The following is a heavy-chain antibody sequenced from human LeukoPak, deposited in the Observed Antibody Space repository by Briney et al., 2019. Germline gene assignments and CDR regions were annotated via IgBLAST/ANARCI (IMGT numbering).Heavy chain of an antibody. CDR3: ARARYSPIDAFDI. CDR2: IYTSGST. Sequence: SETLSLTCTVSGGSISSGSYYWSWIRQPAGKGLEWIGRIYTSGSTNYNPSLKSRVTISVDTSKNQFSLKLSSVTAADTAVYYCARARYSPIDAFDIWGQGTMVTVSS. J-gene: IGHJ3*02. D-gene: IGHD2-2*02. V-gene: IGHV4-61*02. CDR1: GGSISSGSYY.